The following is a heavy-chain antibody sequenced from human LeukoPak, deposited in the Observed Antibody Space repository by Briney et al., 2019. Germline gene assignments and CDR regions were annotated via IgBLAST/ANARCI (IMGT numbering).Heavy chain of an antibody. J-gene: IGHJ6*03. CDR1: GGSISSYY. V-gene: IGHV4-59*01. D-gene: IGHD5-18*01. CDR2: IYYSGST. CDR3: ARTTEGGYTYNYFYYYYMDV. Sequence: PSETLSLTCTVSGGSISSYYWSWIRQPPGKGLEWIGYIYYSGSTNYNPSLKSRISISVDTSKNQFSLKLSSVTAADTAVYYCARTTEGGYTYNYFYYYYMDVWGKGTTVTVSS.